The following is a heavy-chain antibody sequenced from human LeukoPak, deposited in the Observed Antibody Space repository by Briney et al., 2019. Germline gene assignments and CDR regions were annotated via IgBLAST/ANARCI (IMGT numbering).Heavy chain of an antibody. CDR3: ARGHWGSPYFFDY. V-gene: IGHV1-69*13. CDR1: GGTFSSYA. D-gene: IGHD7-27*01. Sequence: ASVKVSCKASGGTFSSYAISWVRPAPGQGLEWMGGIIPIFGTTIYAQKFQGRVTITADESTSTAYMELSSLRSEDTAVYYCARGHWGSPYFFDYWGQGTLVTVSS. J-gene: IGHJ4*02. CDR2: IIPIFGTT.